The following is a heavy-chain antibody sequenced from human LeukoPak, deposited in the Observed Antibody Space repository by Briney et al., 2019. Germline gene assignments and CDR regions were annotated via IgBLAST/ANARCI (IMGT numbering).Heavy chain of an antibody. Sequence: PSETLSLTWTVSGGSISSDYWSWIRQPAGKGLEWIGRIYTSGSTNYNPSLKSRVTMSVDTSKNQFSLKLSSVTAADTAVYYCARDQAAYCSSTSCYGWYFDLWGRGTLVTVS. D-gene: IGHD2-2*01. J-gene: IGHJ2*01. CDR2: IYTSGST. V-gene: IGHV4-4*07. CDR1: GGSISSDY. CDR3: ARDQAAYCSSTSCYGWYFDL.